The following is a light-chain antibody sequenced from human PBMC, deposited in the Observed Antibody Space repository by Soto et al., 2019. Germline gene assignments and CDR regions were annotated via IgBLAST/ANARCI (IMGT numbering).Light chain of an antibody. CDR2: EVS. CDR1: SRDVGGYNY. J-gene: IGLJ1*01. V-gene: IGLV2-14*01. Sequence: QSALTQPASVSGSPGQSITISCTGTSRDVGGYNYVSWYQQHPGKAPKLMIYEVSNRPSGVSNRFSGSKSGNTASLTISGLQADDEADYYCSSYTSSSTLDFGTGTKLTVL. CDR3: SSYTSSSTLD.